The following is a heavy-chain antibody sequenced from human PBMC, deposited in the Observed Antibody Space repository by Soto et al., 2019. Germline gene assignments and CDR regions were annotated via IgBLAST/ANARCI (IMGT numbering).Heavy chain of an antibody. Sequence: RGSQKISCKGSGYRFKSYSVSWVRQMPGKGLEWMRIIFPPDSDTTYSPSFQGQVTISADKSISTAYVQWSSLKASDTAIYYCARTQEKNTWYFDYWGQGTLVTVSS. CDR1: GYRFKSYS. J-gene: IGHJ4*02. CDR2: IFPPDSDT. CDR3: ARTQEKNTWYFDY. V-gene: IGHV5-51*01.